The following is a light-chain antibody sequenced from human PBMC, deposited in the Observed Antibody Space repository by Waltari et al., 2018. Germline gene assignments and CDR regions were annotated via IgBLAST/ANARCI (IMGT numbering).Light chain of an antibody. CDR1: QTITNW. CDR2: KAS. Sequence: DIQMTQSPSTLSASVGDTVTITCRASQTITNWLAWYQHKLGKAPKLLIYKASGLENGVPSRFSGSGSGTEFTLTITNLQPDDFATYYCQQFYRYSWTFGQGTTVEMK. V-gene: IGKV1-5*03. J-gene: IGKJ1*01. CDR3: QQFYRYSWT.